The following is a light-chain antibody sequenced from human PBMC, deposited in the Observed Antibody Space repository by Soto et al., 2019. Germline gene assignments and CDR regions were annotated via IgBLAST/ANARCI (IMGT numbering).Light chain of an antibody. CDR1: QSVSTW. V-gene: IGKV1-5*01. CDR3: QQYNSYPWT. J-gene: IGKJ1*01. CDR2: DAS. Sequence: DIQMTQSPSTLSTSIRDRVTITCRASQSVSTWLAWYQEKPGKAPKLLIYDASTLESGVPSRFSGSGSGTEFTLTISSLQPDDFETYYCQQYNSYPWTFGQGTKV.